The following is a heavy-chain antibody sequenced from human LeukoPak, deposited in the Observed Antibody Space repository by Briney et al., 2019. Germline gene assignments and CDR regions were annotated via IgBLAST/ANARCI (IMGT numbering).Heavy chain of an antibody. V-gene: IGHV4-61*01. J-gene: IGHJ4*02. CDR3: ASSIMITSVFDY. Sequence: PSQTLSLTCTVSGGSINSGSYYWSWIRQPPGKGLEWIGYIYYSGSTNYNPSLKSRVTISVDTSKNQFSLKLSSVTAADTAVYYCASSIMITSVFDYWGQGTLVTVSS. CDR2: IYYSGST. D-gene: IGHD3-16*01. CDR1: GGSINSGSYY.